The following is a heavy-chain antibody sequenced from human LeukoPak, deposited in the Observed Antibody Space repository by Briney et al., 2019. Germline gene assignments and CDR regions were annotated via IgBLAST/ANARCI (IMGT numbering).Heavy chain of an antibody. J-gene: IGHJ5*02. CDR1: GDSMSSYY. Sequence: SETLSLTCTVSGDSMSSYYWGWIRRPPGKGLEWIGDIYYSGSTNYNPSLKSRVIILADTSKNQFSLRLSSVTAADTAVYYCARDRGITGNLGWFDPWGQGTLVTVSS. CDR3: ARDRGITGNLGWFDP. CDR2: IYYSGST. V-gene: IGHV4-59*01. D-gene: IGHD1-20*01.